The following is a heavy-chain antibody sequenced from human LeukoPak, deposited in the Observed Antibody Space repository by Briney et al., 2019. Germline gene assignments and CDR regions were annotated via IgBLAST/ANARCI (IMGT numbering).Heavy chain of an antibody. CDR1: GGSFSGYY. CDR3: ARNDYVWGSYRLNWFDP. Sequence: TSETLSLTCAVYGGSFSGYYWSWIRQPPGKGLEWIGEINHSGSTNYNRSLKSRVTISVDTSKNQFSLKLSSVTAADTAVYYCARNDYVWGSYRLNWFDPWGQGTLVTVSS. D-gene: IGHD3-16*02. V-gene: IGHV4-34*01. J-gene: IGHJ5*02. CDR2: INHSGST.